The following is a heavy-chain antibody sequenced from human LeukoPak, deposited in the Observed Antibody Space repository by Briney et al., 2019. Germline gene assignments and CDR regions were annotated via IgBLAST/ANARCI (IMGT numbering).Heavy chain of an antibody. D-gene: IGHD1-26*01. CDR3: TLGGHTFDY. J-gene: IGHJ4*02. Sequence: GGSLRLSCTGSGFTFGDYAVSWVRQAPGKGLEWVGLIRSKVYGGTTEYAAYVKGRFTISRDDSKSNAYLQENSLKTEDTAVYYCTLGGHTFDYWGQGTLVTVSS. CDR1: GFTFGDYA. CDR2: IRSKVYGGTT. V-gene: IGHV3-49*04.